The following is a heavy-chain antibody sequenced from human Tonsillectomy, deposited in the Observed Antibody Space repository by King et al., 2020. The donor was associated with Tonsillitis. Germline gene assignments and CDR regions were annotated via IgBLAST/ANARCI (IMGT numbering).Heavy chain of an antibody. J-gene: IGHJ4*02. V-gene: IGHV4-59*01. D-gene: IGHD1-1*01. Sequence: MQLQESGPGLVKPSETLALTCTVSGGSISCYYWSWIRQPPGKGLEWIGYIYYSGSTNYNPSLKSRVTISVDTSKNQFSPKLSSVTAADTAVYYCAREDNYYFDYWGQGTLVTVSS. CDR2: IYYSGST. CDR3: AREDNYYFDY. CDR1: GGSISCYY.